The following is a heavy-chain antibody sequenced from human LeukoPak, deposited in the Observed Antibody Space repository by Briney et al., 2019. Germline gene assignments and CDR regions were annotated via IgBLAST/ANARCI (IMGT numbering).Heavy chain of an antibody. J-gene: IGHJ4*02. D-gene: IGHD4-17*01. V-gene: IGHV1-46*01. Sequence: ASVKVSCKASGYTFTSYYMHWVRQAPGQGLEWMGIINPSGGSTGYAQKFQGRVTMTRNTSISTAYMELSSLRSEDTAVYYCARASYGEDYWGQGTLVTVSS. CDR1: GYTFTSYY. CDR2: INPSGGST. CDR3: ARASYGEDY.